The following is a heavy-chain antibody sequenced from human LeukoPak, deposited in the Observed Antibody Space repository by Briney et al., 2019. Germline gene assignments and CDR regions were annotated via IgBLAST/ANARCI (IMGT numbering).Heavy chain of an antibody. Sequence: PGGSLRLSCAASGFTFSSYWMSWVRQAPGKGLEWVSSISSSSSYIYYADSVKGRFTISRDNAKNSLYLQMNSLRAEDTAVYYCAREPPYYDFWSGWSDYGMDVWGQGTTVTVSS. J-gene: IGHJ6*02. CDR2: ISSSSSYI. CDR3: AREPPYYDFWSGWSDYGMDV. D-gene: IGHD3-3*01. CDR1: GFTFSSYW. V-gene: IGHV3-21*01.